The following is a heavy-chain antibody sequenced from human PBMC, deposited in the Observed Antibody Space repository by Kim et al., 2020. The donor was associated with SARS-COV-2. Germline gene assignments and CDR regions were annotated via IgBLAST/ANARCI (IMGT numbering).Heavy chain of an antibody. J-gene: IGHJ6*02. V-gene: IGHV4-34*01. D-gene: IGHD6-13*01. CDR2: INHSGST. Sequence: SETLSLTCAVYGGSFSGYYWSWIRQPPGKGLEWIGEINHSGSTNYNPSLKSRVTISVETSKNQFSLKLSSVTAADTAVYYGARAGSIAAAGTIPYYGMDVWGQVTTVTVSS. CDR1: GGSFSGYY. CDR3: ARAGSIAAAGTIPYYGMDV.